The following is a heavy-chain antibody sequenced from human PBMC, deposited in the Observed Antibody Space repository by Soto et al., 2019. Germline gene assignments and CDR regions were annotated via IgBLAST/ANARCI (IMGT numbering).Heavy chain of an antibody. CDR1: GFTFSSYE. CDR2: ISSSGSTK. Sequence: PGWSLRLSCEGSGFTFSSYEMNWVRQAPGKGLEWVSYISSSGSTKNYADSVKGRFTISRDNVKNSLYLQMNSLRAEDTAVYYCARVPRNFYYNGMDVWGQGTTVTVSS. CDR3: ARVPRNFYYNGMDV. J-gene: IGHJ6*02. V-gene: IGHV3-48*03.